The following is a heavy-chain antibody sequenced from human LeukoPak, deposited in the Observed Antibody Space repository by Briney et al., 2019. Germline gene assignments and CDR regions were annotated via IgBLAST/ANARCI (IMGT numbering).Heavy chain of an antibody. J-gene: IGHJ6*02. CDR2: IKSKTDGGTT. V-gene: IGHV3-15*01. CDR3: TTPNYRYGMDV. Sequence: GGSLRLSCAASGFTFSNAWMSWVRQAPGKGVECVGRIKSKTDGGTTDYAAPVKGRFTISRDDSKNTLYLQMNSLKTEDTAVYYCTTPNYRYGMDVWGQGTTVTVS. CDR1: GFTFSNAW.